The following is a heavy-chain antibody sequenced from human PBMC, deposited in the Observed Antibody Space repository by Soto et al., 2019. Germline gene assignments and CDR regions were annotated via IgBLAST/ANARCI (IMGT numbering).Heavy chain of an antibody. V-gene: IGHV1-69*12. J-gene: IGHJ6*02. CDR3: ARDRPRGSVFGVGLDV. D-gene: IGHD3-3*01. Sequence: QVQLVQSGAEVKKPGSSVKVSCKASGGTFSSYAISWVRQAPGQGLEWMGGIIPIFGTANYAQKFQGRVTITADESTSKAYMELGSLRSEATAVYYCARDRPRGSVFGVGLDVWGQGTTVTVS. CDR1: GGTFSSYA. CDR2: IIPIFGTA.